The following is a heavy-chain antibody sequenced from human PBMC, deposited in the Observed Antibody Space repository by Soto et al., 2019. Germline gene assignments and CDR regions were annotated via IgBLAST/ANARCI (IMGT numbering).Heavy chain of an antibody. CDR3: ARDGQQLTPYGMAV. D-gene: IGHD6-13*01. CDR2: IWSDGRNK. CDR1: GFTFSGHA. V-gene: IGHV3-33*01. J-gene: IGHJ6*02. Sequence: QVQLVESGGGVVQPERSLRVSCAASGFTFSGHAMHWVRQAPGKGLEWVAQIWSDGRNKYYADSVKGRFTVSRDNSNNILNLQMNSLRVEDTAVYYCARDGQQLTPYGMAVWGQGTTVTVSS.